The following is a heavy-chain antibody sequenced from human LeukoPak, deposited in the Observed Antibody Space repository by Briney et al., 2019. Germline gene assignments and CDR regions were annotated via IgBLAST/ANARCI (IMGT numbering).Heavy chain of an antibody. J-gene: IGHJ6*01. V-gene: IGHV3-23*05. CDR3: AKHLHYSVAMAV. CDR1: GFTFSAYA. Sequence: GGSLRLSCEASGFTFSAYAMTWVRQAPGKGLEWVSSIGSDNKPHYSESAKAGLPTSRDNSKNMLFLQLNSLRAEDTPLYSCAKHLHYSVAMAVWGQGTTGTVSS. CDR2: IGSDNKP. D-gene: IGHD2-15*01.